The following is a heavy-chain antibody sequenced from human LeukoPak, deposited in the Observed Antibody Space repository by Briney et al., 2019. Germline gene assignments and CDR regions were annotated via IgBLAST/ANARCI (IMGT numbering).Heavy chain of an antibody. V-gene: IGHV3-23*01. CDR2: ISGCGAGT. CDR1: GFTFSSYA. CDR3: AKRPEHGSGSSFDY. J-gene: IGHJ4*02. D-gene: IGHD3-10*01. Sequence: PGASLRLSCAASGFTFSSYAMIWVRQAPGKGLDWVSTISGCGAGTFYTDSVKGRFTISRDNFGNTLYLQMSSLRAEDTAVYSCAKRPEHGSGSSFDYWGQGTLVTVSS.